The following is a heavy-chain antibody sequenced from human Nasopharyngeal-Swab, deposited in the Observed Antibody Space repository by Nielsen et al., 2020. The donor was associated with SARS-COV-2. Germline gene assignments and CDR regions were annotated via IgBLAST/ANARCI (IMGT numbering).Heavy chain of an antibody. D-gene: IGHD3-10*01. V-gene: IGHV3-33*06. CDR2: IWYDGSNK. Sequence: GESLKISCAASGFTFSSYGMHWVRQAPGKGLEWVAVIWYDGSNKYYADSVKGRFTISRDNSKNTLYLQMNSLRAEDTAVYYCAKGKGRGVRGGVDYWGQGTLVTVSS. CDR1: GFTFSSYG. J-gene: IGHJ4*02. CDR3: AKGKGRGVRGGVDY.